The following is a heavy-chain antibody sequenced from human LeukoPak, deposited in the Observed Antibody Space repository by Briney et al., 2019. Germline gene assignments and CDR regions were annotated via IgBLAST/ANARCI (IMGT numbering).Heavy chain of an antibody. V-gene: IGHV4-34*01. D-gene: IGHD5-24*01. CDR3: ARRGVKRWLLLVNFFPNWFDP. J-gene: IGHJ5*02. CDR2: INHSGST. Sequence: SETLSLTCTVDGGSFSGYYWSWIRQPPGKGLEWIGEINHSGSTNYNPSLKSRVTISVDTSKNQFSLKLSSVTAADTAVYYCARRGVKRWLLLVNFFPNWFDPWGQGTLVTVSS. CDR1: GGSFSGYY.